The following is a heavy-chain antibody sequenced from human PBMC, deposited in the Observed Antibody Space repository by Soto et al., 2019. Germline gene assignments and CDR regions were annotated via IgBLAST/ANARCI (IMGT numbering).Heavy chain of an antibody. J-gene: IGHJ4*02. D-gene: IGHD4-17*01. CDR3: ARDRYGDKAFDY. V-gene: IGHV3-11*01. CDR2: ISSSGGAI. CDR1: GFTFSDYY. Sequence: QVQLVESGGGLVKPGGSLRLSFAASGFTFSDYYMGWIRQAPRKGLEWASYISSSGGAIYYADSVKGRFTISRDNAKNSLYLQMNSLRAEDTAVYYCARDRYGDKAFDYWGQGTLVTVSS.